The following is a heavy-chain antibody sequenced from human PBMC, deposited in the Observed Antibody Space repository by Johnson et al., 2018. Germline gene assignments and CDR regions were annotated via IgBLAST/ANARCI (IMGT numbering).Heavy chain of an antibody. CDR2: IYTIGDT. CDR1: GFSFNIYD. CDR3: ARDHYANSGMDV. D-gene: IGHD3-16*01. V-gene: IGHV3-13*01. Sequence: EQLVESGGGLVEDGGSLRLACAASGFSFNIYDMHWVCQTTGKGLEWVSPIYTIGDTYYTGTVKGRFSITRENAKASLYLQMNSLRAEDTAVYYCARDHYANSGMDVWGQGTTFTVSS. J-gene: IGHJ6*02.